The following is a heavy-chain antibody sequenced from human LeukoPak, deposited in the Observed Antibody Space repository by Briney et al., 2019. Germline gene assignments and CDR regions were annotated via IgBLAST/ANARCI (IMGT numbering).Heavy chain of an antibody. CDR2: IIPILGIA. D-gene: IGHD3-3*01. CDR3: ARYLTDFSNYFDY. CDR1: GGTFSSYA. J-gene: IGHJ4*02. Sequence: GASVKVTCKASGGTFSSYAISWVRQAPGQGLEWMGRIIPILGIANYAQKFQGRVTITADKSTSTAYMELSSLRSEDTAVYYCARYLTDFSNYFDYWGQGTLVTVSS. V-gene: IGHV1-69*04.